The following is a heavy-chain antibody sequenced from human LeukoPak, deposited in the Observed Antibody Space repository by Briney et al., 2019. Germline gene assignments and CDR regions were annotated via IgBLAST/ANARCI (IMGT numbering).Heavy chain of an antibody. CDR3: ATDRAWDYYDSSGFDY. D-gene: IGHD3-22*01. CDR2: FDPEDGKT. V-gene: IGHV1-24*01. J-gene: IGHJ4*02. Sequence: ASVKVSCKLSGYTLTELSMHWVRQAPGKGHEWMGGFDPEDGKTVFPQKFQGRVTMTEDTSTDTAYMELSSLRSEDTAVYYCATDRAWDYYDSSGFDYWGQGTLVTVSS. CDR1: GYTLTELS.